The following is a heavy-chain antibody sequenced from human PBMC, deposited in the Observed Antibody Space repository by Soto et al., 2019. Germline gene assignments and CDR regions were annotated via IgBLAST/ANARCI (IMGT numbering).Heavy chain of an antibody. CDR3: VNIQEGWGSPWPCCNYCAMEV. CDR1: GFTITDYY. J-gene: IGHJ6*04. CDR2: ISSVGTTT. Sequence: PGGSLRLSCGASGFTITDYYMSWIRQAPGKGLEWVSHISSVGTTTYYADSVKGRFSISMDNAKNSLYLQMNSLRAEDTAVYYFVNIQEGWGSPWPCCNYCAMEVWSEGTAVTVAS. D-gene: IGHD3-16*01. V-gene: IGHV3-11*01.